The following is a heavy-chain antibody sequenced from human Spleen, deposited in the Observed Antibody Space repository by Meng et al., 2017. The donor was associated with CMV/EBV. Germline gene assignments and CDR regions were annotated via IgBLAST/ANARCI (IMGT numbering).Heavy chain of an antibody. CDR3: AREGGYSYYFDS. CDR2: ISGYYGNT. J-gene: IGHJ4*02. CDR1: GYSFTSYG. V-gene: IGHV1-18*01. Sequence: CKASGYSFTSYGISWVRQAPGQGLEWMGWISGYYGNTKYAQKFQGRVTMTADTSTSTAYMELGRLRSDDTAIYYCAREGGYSYYFDSWGQGTLVTVSS. D-gene: IGHD5-18*01.